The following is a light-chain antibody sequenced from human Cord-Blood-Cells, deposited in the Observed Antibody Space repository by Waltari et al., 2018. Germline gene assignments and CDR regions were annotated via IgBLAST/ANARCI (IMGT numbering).Light chain of an antibody. Sequence: SYELTQPPSVSVSPAQTASLTCLGDKLGAKYACWYQQKPGHSPVLVIYQDSKRPSGIPERFSGSNSGNTATLTISGTQAMDEADYYCQAWDSSTVVFGGGTKLTVL. CDR2: QDS. J-gene: IGLJ2*01. CDR3: QAWDSSTVV. V-gene: IGLV3-1*01. CDR1: KLGAKY.